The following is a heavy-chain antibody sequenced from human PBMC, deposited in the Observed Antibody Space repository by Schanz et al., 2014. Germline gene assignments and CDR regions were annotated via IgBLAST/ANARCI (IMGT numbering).Heavy chain of an antibody. CDR2: ITAYNGAT. J-gene: IGHJ3*02. D-gene: IGHD5-18*01. Sequence: QVQLVQSGPEVKEPGASVKVSCKASGYTFTSYGISWVRQAPGQGLEWMGWITAYNGATNYALKLQGRVTMTTDTSTGTAYMELRSLRSDDTALYYCTRGGYSYALSAFDIWGQGTMVTVSS. V-gene: IGHV1-18*01. CDR3: TRGGYSYALSAFDI. CDR1: GYTFTSYG.